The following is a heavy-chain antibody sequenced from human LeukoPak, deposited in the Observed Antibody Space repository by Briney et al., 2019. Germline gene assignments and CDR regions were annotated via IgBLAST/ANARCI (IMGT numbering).Heavy chain of an antibody. J-gene: IGHJ6*02. CDR1: GYTFTTYS. Sequence: GASVKPSCKASGYTFTTYSIRWVRQAPGPGLQGMGWISSSHGNIIYTQTLQGTVTITTDTSTSTAYMELRSMRSDDTAVYYCARVLRRDIWTGYYPRYYYYGMDVWGQGTTVTVSS. CDR2: ISSSHGNI. D-gene: IGHD3-9*01. V-gene: IGHV1-18*01. CDR3: ARVLRRDIWTGYYPRYYYYGMDV.